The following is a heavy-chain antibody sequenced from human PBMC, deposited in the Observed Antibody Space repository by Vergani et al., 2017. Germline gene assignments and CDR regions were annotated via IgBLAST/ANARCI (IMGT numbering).Heavy chain of an antibody. CDR3: ARDRSYDILTGYPSYGMDV. CDR2: IWYDGSNK. V-gene: IGHV3-33*01. CDR1: GFTFSSYG. D-gene: IGHD3-9*01. J-gene: IGHJ6*02. Sequence: QVQLVESGGGVVQPGRSLRLSCAASGFTFSSYGMHWVRQAPGKGLEWVAVIWYDGSNKYYADSVKGRFTISRDNAKNTLYLQMNSLRAEDTAVYYCARDRSYDILTGYPSYGMDVWGQGTTVTVSS.